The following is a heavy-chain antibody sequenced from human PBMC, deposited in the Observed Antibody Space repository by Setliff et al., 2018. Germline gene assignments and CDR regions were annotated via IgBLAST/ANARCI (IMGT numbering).Heavy chain of an antibody. D-gene: IGHD6-13*01. CDR1: GGSISSSSYY. Sequence: SETLSLTCTVSGGSISSSSYYWGWIRQPPGKGLEWIGIIYYSGSTYYNPTLKSRVTISVDTSKNQFSLKLSSVTAADTAVYYCARQQQLVIGSTAYYYYGMDVWGQGTTVTVSS. J-gene: IGHJ6*02. CDR3: ARQQQLVIGSTAYYYYGMDV. V-gene: IGHV4-39*07. CDR2: IYYSGST.